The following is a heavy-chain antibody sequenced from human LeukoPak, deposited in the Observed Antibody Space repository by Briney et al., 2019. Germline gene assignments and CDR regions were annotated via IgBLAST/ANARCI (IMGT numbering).Heavy chain of an antibody. V-gene: IGHV3-23*01. D-gene: IGHD3-10*01. CDR3: ARAPQVYYGSGRPFDY. CDR2: ISGGGGRT. J-gene: IGHJ4*02. Sequence: GGSLRLSCAASGFTFSSYAMYWVRQASGKGLEWVSAISGGGGRTYYADSVKGRFTISRDNSKNTLYLQMDSLRAEDTAVYYCARAPQVYYGSGRPFDYWGQGTLVTVSS. CDR1: GFTFSSYA.